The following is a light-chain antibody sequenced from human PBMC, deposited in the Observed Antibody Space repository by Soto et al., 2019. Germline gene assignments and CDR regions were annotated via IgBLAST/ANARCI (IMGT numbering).Light chain of an antibody. CDR1: SSDVGGYNY. V-gene: IGLV2-14*01. CDR2: DVS. Sequence: QSALTQPASVSGSPGQSITISCTGTSSDVGGYNYVSWYQQLPGKAPKLMIYDVSNRPSGVSNRFSGSKSGNTASLAISGLQAEDEADYYCSSYTGSSTLRYVFGTVTKLTVL. J-gene: IGLJ1*01. CDR3: SSYTGSSTLRYV.